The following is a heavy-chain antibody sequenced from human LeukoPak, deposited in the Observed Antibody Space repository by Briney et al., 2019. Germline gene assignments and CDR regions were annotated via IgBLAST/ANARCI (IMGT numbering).Heavy chain of an antibody. CDR1: GGSITGFF. V-gene: IGHV4-4*07. Sequence: SSETLSLTCAVSGGSITGFFWTWIRQPAGEGLQYIGRILSRGGANYNPSLQSRAAMSVDTSQNLFSLKLTSVTAADTAVYFCARVATPDVSSPLDFWGQGILVTVSS. CDR3: ARVATPDVSSPLDF. D-gene: IGHD6-19*01. CDR2: ILSRGGA. J-gene: IGHJ4*02.